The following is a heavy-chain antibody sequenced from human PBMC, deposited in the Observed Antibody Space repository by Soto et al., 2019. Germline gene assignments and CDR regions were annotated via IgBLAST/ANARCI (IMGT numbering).Heavy chain of an antibody. CDR3: AKDGYPVGTYYFDY. Sequence: EVQLVESGGGLVQPGRSLRLSCAASGFTFDDYAMHWVRQAPGKGLEWVSGISWNSGSIGYADSVKGRFTISRDNAKNSLYLQMNSLRAEDTALYYCAKDGYPVGTYYFDYWGQGTLVTVSS. CDR1: GFTFDDYA. D-gene: IGHD5-18*01. V-gene: IGHV3-9*01. CDR2: ISWNSGSI. J-gene: IGHJ4*02.